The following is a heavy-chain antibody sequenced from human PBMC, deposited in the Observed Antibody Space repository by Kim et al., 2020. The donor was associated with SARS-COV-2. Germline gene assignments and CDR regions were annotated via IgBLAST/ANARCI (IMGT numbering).Heavy chain of an antibody. D-gene: IGHD3-10*01. CDR2: ISYDVSNK. CDR3: AKNLYGSAHYYYGMDV. CDR1: GFTFSSYG. V-gene: IGHV3-30*18. Sequence: GGSLRLSCAASGFTFSSYGMHWVRQAPGKGLEWVAVISYDVSNKYYADSVKGRFTISRDNSKNTLYLQMNSLRAEDTAVYYCAKNLYGSAHYYYGMDVWGQGTTVTVSS. J-gene: IGHJ6*02.